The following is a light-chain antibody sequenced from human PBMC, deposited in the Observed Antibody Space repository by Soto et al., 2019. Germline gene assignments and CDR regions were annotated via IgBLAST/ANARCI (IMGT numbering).Light chain of an antibody. V-gene: IGKV3-11*01. CDR1: QRVSRY. CDR3: QQRGNWPYT. CDR2: DAF. Sequence: EIVLTQSPATLSLSPGERATLSCRASQRVSRYLAWYQQKPGQAPRLLIYDAFNRATGIPARFSGSGSGTDFTLTISSLEPEDFAVYYCQQRGNWPYTFGQGTKLEIK. J-gene: IGKJ2*01.